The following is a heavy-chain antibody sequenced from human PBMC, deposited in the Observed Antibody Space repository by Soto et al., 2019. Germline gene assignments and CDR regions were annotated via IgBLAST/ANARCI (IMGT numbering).Heavy chain of an antibody. D-gene: IGHD3-16*01. CDR1: GRSMSSNY. CDR2: VFYGGT. J-gene: IGHJ4*02. CDR3: ASYRGALYFES. V-gene: IGHV4-59*01. Sequence: ALETLSLTCSVSGRSMSSNYWSWIRQSPDKGLEWLGYVFYGGTDYNPSLGGRVSMSVETSKSQFSLKLTSVTVADTAVYYCASYRGALYFESWGPGILVTVSS.